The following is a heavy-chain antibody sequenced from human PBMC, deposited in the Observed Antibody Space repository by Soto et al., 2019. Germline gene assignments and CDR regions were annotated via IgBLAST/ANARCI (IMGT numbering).Heavy chain of an antibody. D-gene: IGHD4-4*01. Sequence: GGSLRLSCAASGFTFSNAWMSWVRQAPGKGLEWVGRIKSKTDGGTTDYAAPVKGRFTISRDDSKNTLYLQMNSLKTEDTAVYYCTTHYSNYEPYYYYMDVWGKGTTVTVSS. CDR1: GFTFSNAW. CDR2: IKSKTDGGTT. J-gene: IGHJ6*03. V-gene: IGHV3-15*01. CDR3: TTHYSNYEPYYYYMDV.